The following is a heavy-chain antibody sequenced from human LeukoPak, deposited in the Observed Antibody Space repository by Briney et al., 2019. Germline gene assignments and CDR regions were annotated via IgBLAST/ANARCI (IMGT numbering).Heavy chain of an antibody. V-gene: IGHV5-51*01. CDR2: IYPDDSNT. J-gene: IGHJ6*03. CDR1: GYNFPIYW. Sequence: GASLKISCQGSGYNFPIYWIGWVRQMPEQGLEWMGIIYPDDSNTIYGPSFPGQVTISADKSINTAYLEWSSLKASDTAIYYCARQGAAGKYYYYYMDVWGKGTTVTVSS. CDR3: ARQGAAGKYYYYYMDV. D-gene: IGHD6-13*01.